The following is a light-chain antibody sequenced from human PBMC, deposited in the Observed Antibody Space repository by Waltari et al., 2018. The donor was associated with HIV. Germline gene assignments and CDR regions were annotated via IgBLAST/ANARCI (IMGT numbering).Light chain of an antibody. CDR3: QHYNNWPPWT. V-gene: IGKV3-15*01. CDR1: QSVNSN. J-gene: IGKJ2*02. CDR2: GAS. Sequence: EIVMTQSPATLSVSPGERATLSCRASQSVNSNLAWYQQKPGQAPRLLIYGASTRATGIPARFSCSWSGTEFTLTISSLQSEDFAVYYCQHYNNWPPWTFGQGTQLEIK.